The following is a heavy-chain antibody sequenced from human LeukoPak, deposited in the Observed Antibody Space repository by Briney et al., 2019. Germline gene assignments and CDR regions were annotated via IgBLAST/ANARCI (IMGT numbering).Heavy chain of an antibody. Sequence: SETLSLTCTVSGGSISSYYWSWIRQPPGKRLEWIGYIYYTGSTNYNPSLKSRVTISVDTSKNQFSLKLSSVTAADTAVYYCAVAGIYDSFDYWGQGTLVTVSS. J-gene: IGHJ4*02. V-gene: IGHV4-59*01. CDR2: IYYTGST. D-gene: IGHD3-22*01. CDR3: AVAGIYDSFDY. CDR1: GGSISSYY.